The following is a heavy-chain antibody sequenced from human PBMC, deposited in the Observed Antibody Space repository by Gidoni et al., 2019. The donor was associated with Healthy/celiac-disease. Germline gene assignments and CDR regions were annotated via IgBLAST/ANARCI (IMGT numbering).Heavy chain of an antibody. Sequence: QITLKESGPTLVKPTQTLPLTCTFSGFSLSTSGVGVGWIRQPPGKALEWLALIYWDDDKRYSPSLKSRLTITKDTSKNQVVLTMTNMDPVDTATYYCALLPIESELGDAFDIWGQGTMVTVSS. J-gene: IGHJ3*02. D-gene: IGHD3-16*01. CDR2: IYWDDDK. V-gene: IGHV2-5*02. CDR1: GFSLSTSGVG. CDR3: ALLPIESELGDAFDI.